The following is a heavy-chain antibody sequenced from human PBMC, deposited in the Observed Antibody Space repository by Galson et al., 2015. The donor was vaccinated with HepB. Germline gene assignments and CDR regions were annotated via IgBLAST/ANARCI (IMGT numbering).Heavy chain of an antibody. J-gene: IGHJ4*02. V-gene: IGHV3-7*01. Sequence: SLRLSCAAYRLTFSRYWMSWVRQAPGKGLEWVANIKQDGSDRYYDDSVKGRFTISRGNAKNSLYLQMNSLRADDTAVYYCARDLPWGYFDYWGQGTLVTVSS. D-gene: IGHD7-27*01. CDR2: IKQDGSDR. CDR3: ARDLPWGYFDY. CDR1: RLTFSRYW.